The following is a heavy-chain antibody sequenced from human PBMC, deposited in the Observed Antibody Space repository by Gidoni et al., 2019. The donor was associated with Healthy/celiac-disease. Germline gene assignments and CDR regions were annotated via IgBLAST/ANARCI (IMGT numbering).Heavy chain of an antibody. CDR3: AKEGHCSGGSCYSFDY. CDR2: ISGNSGSI. V-gene: IGHV3-9*01. CDR1: GFTFDDYA. D-gene: IGHD2-15*01. Sequence: EVQLVESGGGLVQPGRSLRLSCAASGFTFDDYAMHWVRQAPGKGLEWVSGISGNSGSIGYADSVKGRFTISRDNAKNSLYLQMNSLRAEDTALYYCAKEGHCSGGSCYSFDYWGQGTLVTVSS. J-gene: IGHJ4*02.